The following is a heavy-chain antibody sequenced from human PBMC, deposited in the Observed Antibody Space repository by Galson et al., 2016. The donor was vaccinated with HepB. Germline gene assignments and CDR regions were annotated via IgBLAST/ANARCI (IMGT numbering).Heavy chain of an antibody. V-gene: IGHV3-33*06. CDR1: GFIFSTYG. CDR3: AKDLLPSGAGREDYFDY. D-gene: IGHD6-19*01. Sequence: SLRLSCAASGFIFSTYGMHWVRQAPGKGLEWVAVIWYDRNNKYYADSVKGRFTISRDNSKKMLYLQMNSLRAEDTAIYYCAKDLLPSGAGREDYFDYWGQGTLVTVSS. CDR2: IWYDRNNK. J-gene: IGHJ4*02.